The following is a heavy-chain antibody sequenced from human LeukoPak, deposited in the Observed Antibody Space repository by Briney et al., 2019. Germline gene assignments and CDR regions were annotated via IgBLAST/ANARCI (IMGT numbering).Heavy chain of an antibody. J-gene: IGHJ4*02. CDR2: IYYSGST. CDR3: ARATFDYAFDY. D-gene: IGHD4-17*01. Sequence: TSETLSLTCAVSGGSISSYYWRWLRQPPGKGLEWIGYIYYSGSTNYNPSLKSRVTISVDTSKNQFSLKLSSVTAADTAVYYCARATFDYAFDYWGQGTLVTVSS. V-gene: IGHV4-59*01. CDR1: GGSISSYY.